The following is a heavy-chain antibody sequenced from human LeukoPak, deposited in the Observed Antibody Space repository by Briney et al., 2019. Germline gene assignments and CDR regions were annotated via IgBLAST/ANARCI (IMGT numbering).Heavy chain of an antibody. Sequence: PGGSLRLSCAASGFTFSSYAMHWVRQAPGKGLEWVAVISYDGSNKYYADSVKGRFTISRDNSKNTLYLQMNSLRAEDTAVYYCARDRLPDVSMFLVVPAATLDLSNWFDPWGQGTLVTVSS. CDR3: ARDRLPDVSMFLVVPAATLDLSNWFDP. V-gene: IGHV3-30-3*01. J-gene: IGHJ5*02. CDR1: GFTFSSYA. D-gene: IGHD2-2*01. CDR2: ISYDGSNK.